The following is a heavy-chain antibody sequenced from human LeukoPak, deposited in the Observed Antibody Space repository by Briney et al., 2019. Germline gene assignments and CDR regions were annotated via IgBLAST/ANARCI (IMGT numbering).Heavy chain of an antibody. V-gene: IGHV4-31*03. CDR2: IYYSGST. CDR1: GGSISSGGYY. J-gene: IGHJ4*02. CDR3: ARGHYYDSSGYYYTQPKRFDY. D-gene: IGHD3-22*01. Sequence: SQTLSLTCTVSGGSISSGGYYWSWIRQHPGKGLEWIGYIYYSGSTYYNSSLKSRVTISVDTSKNQFSLKLSSVTAADTAVYFCARGHYYDSSGYYYTQPKRFDYWGQGTLVTVSS.